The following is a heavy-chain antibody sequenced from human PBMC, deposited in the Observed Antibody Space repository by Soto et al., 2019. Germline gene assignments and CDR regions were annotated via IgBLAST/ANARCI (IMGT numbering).Heavy chain of an antibody. J-gene: IGHJ5*02. CDR2: MNPNSGNT. D-gene: IGHD2-15*01. Sequence: QVQLVQSGAEVKKPGASVKVSCKASGYTFTSYDINWVRQATGQGLEWMGWMNPNSGNTGYAQTFQGRVTMTRHTSISTAYMELGSVRSEDTAVYYCARGYCSGGSCYPAWFDPWGQGTLVTVSS. CDR3: ARGYCSGGSCYPAWFDP. CDR1: GYTFTSYD. V-gene: IGHV1-8*01.